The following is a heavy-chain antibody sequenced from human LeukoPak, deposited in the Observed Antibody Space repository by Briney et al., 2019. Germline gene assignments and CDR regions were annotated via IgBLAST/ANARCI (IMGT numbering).Heavy chain of an antibody. Sequence: PSETLSLTCTVSGGSVSSGSYYWSWIRQPPGKELEWIGYIYYSGTTNYNPSLNSRVTISEDTSKNQFSLKLSSVTATDTAVYYCARVPQESYCSDGTCYHHYYGMDVWGQGTTVTVSS. D-gene: IGHD2-15*01. V-gene: IGHV4-61*01. J-gene: IGHJ6*02. CDR3: ARVPQESYCSDGTCYHHYYGMDV. CDR1: GGSVSSGSYY. CDR2: IYYSGTT.